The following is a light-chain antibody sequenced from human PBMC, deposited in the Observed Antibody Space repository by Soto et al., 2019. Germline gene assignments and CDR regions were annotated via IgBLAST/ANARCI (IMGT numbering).Light chain of an antibody. CDR3: HHYGPARWA. V-gene: IGKV3-20*01. Sequence: EIVLTQSVCTLSLSPGERATLSCRASQTVRGNYLAWFQQKPGRAPRLLIYAASTRAAGVPDRFSGSGSGTDFSLTIYRLEPEDFAVYYCHHYGPARWAVGQGTKVE. CDR2: AAS. CDR1: QTVRGNY. J-gene: IGKJ1*01.